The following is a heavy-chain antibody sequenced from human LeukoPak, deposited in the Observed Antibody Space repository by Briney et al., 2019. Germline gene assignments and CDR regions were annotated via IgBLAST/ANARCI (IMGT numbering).Heavy chain of an antibody. CDR1: GGTFSSYA. J-gene: IGHJ5*02. CDR3: AREYSGSWWFDP. Sequence: ASVKVSCKASGGTFSSYAINWVRHAPGQGLEWMGRIIPILGIANYAQKFQGRVTITADKSTSTAYMELSSLRSEDTAVYYCAREYSGSWWFDPWGQGTLVTVSS. D-gene: IGHD1-26*01. V-gene: IGHV1-69*04. CDR2: IIPILGIA.